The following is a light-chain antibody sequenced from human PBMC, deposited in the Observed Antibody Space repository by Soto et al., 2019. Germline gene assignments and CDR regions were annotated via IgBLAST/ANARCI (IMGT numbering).Light chain of an antibody. Sequence: DIQMTQSPSTLSGSVGDRVTITCRASQTISGWLAWYQQKPGKAPKLLIYNASTLKSGVPSRFSGSGSGTEFTLTISSLQPDDFATYYCQHYNSYPEAFGQGTKVEIK. J-gene: IGKJ1*01. CDR3: QHYNSYPEA. V-gene: IGKV1-5*03. CDR2: NAS. CDR1: QTISGW.